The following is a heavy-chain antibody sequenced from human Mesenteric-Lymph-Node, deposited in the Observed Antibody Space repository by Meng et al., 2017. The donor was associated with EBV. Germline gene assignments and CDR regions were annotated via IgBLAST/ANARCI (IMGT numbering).Heavy chain of an antibody. Sequence: QITLKESGPTLVKPTQTLTLTCTFAGFSLSTSGVGVGWIRQPPGKALEWLALIYWDDDKRYSPSLKTRLTITKDTSENQVVLTMTNMDPVDAATYYCAHRTSNCFDPWGQGTLVTVSS. J-gene: IGHJ5*02. CDR2: IYWDDDK. CDR3: AHRTSNCFDP. CDR1: GFSLSTSGVG. V-gene: IGHV2-5*02.